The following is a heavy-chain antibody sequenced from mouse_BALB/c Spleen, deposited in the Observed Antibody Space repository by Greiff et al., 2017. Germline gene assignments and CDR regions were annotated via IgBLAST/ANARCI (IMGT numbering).Heavy chain of an antibody. V-gene: IGHV5-9-4*01. CDR1: GFTFSSYA. CDR3: ARDTGYAMDY. CDR2: ISSGGSYT. Sequence: EVMLVESGGGLVKPGGSLKLSCAASGFTFSSYAMSWVRQSPEKRLEWVAEISSGGSYTYYPDTVTGRFTISRDNAKNTLYLEMSSLRSEDTAMYYCARDTGYAMDYWGQGTSVTVSS. J-gene: IGHJ4*01.